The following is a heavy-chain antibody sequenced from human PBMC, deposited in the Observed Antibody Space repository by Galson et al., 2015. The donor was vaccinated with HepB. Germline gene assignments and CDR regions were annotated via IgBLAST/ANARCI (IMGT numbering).Heavy chain of an antibody. J-gene: IGHJ6*03. V-gene: IGHV4-30-4*01. Sequence: TLSLTCTVSGGSISSGDYYWSWIRQPPGKGLEWIGYIYYSGSTYYNPSLKSRVTISVDTSKNQFSLKLSSVTAADTAVYYCARACLGANWRYYYYMDVWGKGTTVTVSS. D-gene: IGHD4/OR15-4a*01. CDR3: ARACLGANWRYYYYMDV. CDR2: IYYSGST. CDR1: GGSISSGDYY.